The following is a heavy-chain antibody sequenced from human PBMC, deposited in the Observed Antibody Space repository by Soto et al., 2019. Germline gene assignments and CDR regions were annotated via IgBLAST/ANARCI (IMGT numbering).Heavy chain of an antibody. CDR1: GGAISAAGDS. CDR2: SYHSGTF. V-gene: IGHV4-30-2*01. Sequence: SETLSLTCAVSGGAISAAGDSWSWIRQPPGGGLEWISYSYHSGTFLYNPSLKTRLTMSLDRSNNQFSLTLNSVTAADTAVYYCASAQFYSGSGRYNNLMFDPWGQGIQVTVSS. D-gene: IGHD3-10*01. J-gene: IGHJ5*02. CDR3: ASAQFYSGSGRYNNLMFDP.